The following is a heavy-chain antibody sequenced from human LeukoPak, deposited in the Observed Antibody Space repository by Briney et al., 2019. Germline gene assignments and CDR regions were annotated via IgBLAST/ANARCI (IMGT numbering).Heavy chain of an antibody. CDR1: GYTFTGYY. V-gene: IGHV1-2*02. J-gene: IGHJ4*02. CDR2: INPNNGGT. Sequence: ASVKVSCKASGYTFTGYYIHWVRQAPGQGLEWMGWINPNNGGTNYQGRVTMTRDTSISTAYMELSSLRSDDTAVYYCARPHGGGYGILFDYWGQGTLVTVSS. CDR3: ARPHGGGYGILFDY. D-gene: IGHD5-12*01.